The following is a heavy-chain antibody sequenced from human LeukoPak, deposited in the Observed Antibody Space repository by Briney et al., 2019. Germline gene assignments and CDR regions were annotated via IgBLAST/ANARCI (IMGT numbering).Heavy chain of an antibody. CDR3: ARGGSYPSTSAFDI. V-gene: IGHV1-69*05. CDR2: IIPIFGTA. J-gene: IGHJ3*02. CDR1: GATFSSYA. D-gene: IGHD1-26*01. Sequence: SVKVSCKASGATFSSYAISWVRQAPGQGLEWMGGIIPIFGTANYAQKFQGRVTITTDESTSTAYMELSSLRSEDTAVYYCARGGSYPSTSAFDIWGQGTMVTVSS.